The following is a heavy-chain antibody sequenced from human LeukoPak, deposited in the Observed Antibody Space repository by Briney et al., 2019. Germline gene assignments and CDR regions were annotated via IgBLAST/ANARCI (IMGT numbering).Heavy chain of an antibody. Sequence: PSETLSLTCTVSGGSISSTNYYWDWIRQPPGKGLEWLGSIYYSGSTYYNSSLKSRFTISVDTSKDQCSLKLSSVTAANTSVYYCARADSSGSPPFDYWGQGTLVTVSS. CDR3: ARADSSGSPPFDY. D-gene: IGHD3-22*01. V-gene: IGHV4-39*01. J-gene: IGHJ4*02. CDR1: GGSISSTNYY. CDR2: IYYSGST.